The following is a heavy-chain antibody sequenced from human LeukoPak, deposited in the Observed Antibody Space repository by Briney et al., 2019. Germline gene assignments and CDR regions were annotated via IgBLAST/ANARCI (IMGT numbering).Heavy chain of an antibody. D-gene: IGHD4-17*01. CDR2: ISGSGSST. J-gene: IGHJ4*02. V-gene: IGHV3-23*01. CDR1: GFTFSSYA. Sequence: AGGSLRLSCAASGFTFSSYAMSWVRQAPGKGLEWVSAISGSGSSTYYADSVKGRFTISRDNSKNTLYLQMNSLRAEDTAVYYCAKGRNRASTVVSLFDYWGQGTLVTVSS. CDR3: AKGRNRASTVVSLFDY.